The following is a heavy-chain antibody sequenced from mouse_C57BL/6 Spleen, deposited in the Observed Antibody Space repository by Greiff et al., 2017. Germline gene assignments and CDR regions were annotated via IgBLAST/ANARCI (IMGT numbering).Heavy chain of an antibody. CDR2: ISYDGSN. V-gene: IGHV3-6*01. CDR3: ARSFAY. J-gene: IGHJ3*01. CDR1: GYSITSGYY. Sequence: EVQLQESGPGLVKPSQSLPLTCSVTGYSITSGYYWNWIRQFPGNKLEWLGYISYDGSNNYNPSLKNRISITRDTSKNQFFLKLDSVTTEDTATYYCARSFAYWGQGTLVTVSA.